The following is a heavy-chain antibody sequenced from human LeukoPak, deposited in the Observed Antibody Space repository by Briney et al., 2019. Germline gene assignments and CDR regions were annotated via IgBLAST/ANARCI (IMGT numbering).Heavy chain of an antibody. J-gene: IGHJ4*02. CDR1: GFTLSSYG. V-gene: IGHV3-33*01. CDR2: IWYDGSNN. Sequence: PGGSLRLSRAASGFTLSSYGMPWVRQAPGKGLEWVAVIWYDGSNNYYADSVKGRFTISRDNSKNTLYLQMNSLRAEDTAVYYCASWTQSTSFWGQGTLVTVSS. D-gene: IGHD2-2*01. CDR3: ASWTQSTSF.